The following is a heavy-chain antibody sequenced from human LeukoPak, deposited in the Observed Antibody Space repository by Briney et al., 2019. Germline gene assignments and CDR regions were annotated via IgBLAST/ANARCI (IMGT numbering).Heavy chain of an antibody. CDR1: RYTFTGYY. Sequence: ASVKVSCKASRYTFTGYYMHWVRQAPGQGLEWMGWINPNSGGTNYAQKFQGRVTMTRDTSISTAYMELSRLRSDDTAVYYCARDPFPCGGSCYYSMNWFDPWGQGTPVTVSS. CDR2: INPNSGGT. D-gene: IGHD2-15*01. V-gene: IGHV1-2*02. J-gene: IGHJ5*02. CDR3: ARDPFPCGGSCYYSMNWFDP.